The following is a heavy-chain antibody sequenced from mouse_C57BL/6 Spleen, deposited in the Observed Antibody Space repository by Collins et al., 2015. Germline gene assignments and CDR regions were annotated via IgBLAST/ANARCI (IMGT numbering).Heavy chain of an antibody. J-gene: IGHJ4*01. CDR3: TNYYGSSYEGGAMDY. Sequence: DVKLVESGEGLVKPGGSLKLSCAASGFTFSSYAMSWVRQTPEKRLEWVAYISSGGDYIYYADTVKGRFTISRDNARNTLYLQMSSLKSEDTAMYYCTNYYGSSYEGGAMDYWGQGTSVTVSS. D-gene: IGHD1-1*01. CDR1: GFTFSSYA. CDR2: ISSGGDYI. V-gene: IGHV5-9-1*02.